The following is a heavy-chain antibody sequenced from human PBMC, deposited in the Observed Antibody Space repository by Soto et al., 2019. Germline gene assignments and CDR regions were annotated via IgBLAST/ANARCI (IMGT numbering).Heavy chain of an antibody. CDR2: IYYSGST. CDR1: GGSISSYY. D-gene: IGHD2-15*01. V-gene: IGHV4-59*01. Sequence: SETLSLTCTVSGGSISSYYWSWIRQPPGKGLEWIGYIYYSGSTNYNPSLKSRVTISVDTSKNQFSLKLSSVTAADTAVYYCARDYRAGVVVRYFDYWGQGTLVTVS. CDR3: ARDYRAGVVVRYFDY. J-gene: IGHJ4*02.